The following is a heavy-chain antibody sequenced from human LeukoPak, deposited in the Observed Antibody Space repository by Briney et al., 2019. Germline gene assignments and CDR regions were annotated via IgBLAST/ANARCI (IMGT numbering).Heavy chain of an antibody. D-gene: IGHD3-10*01. V-gene: IGHV3-23*01. CDR1: GFTFSIYA. Sequence: GGSLRLSCAASGFTFSIYAMSWVRQAPGKGLEWVSSISSSGDSTYYADSVKGRFTISRDNSKNTLYLQMNSLRAEDTAVYYCAKEEELYYYGSGSSHGAFDIWGQGTMVTVSS. J-gene: IGHJ3*02. CDR3: AKEEELYYYGSGSSHGAFDI. CDR2: ISSSGDST.